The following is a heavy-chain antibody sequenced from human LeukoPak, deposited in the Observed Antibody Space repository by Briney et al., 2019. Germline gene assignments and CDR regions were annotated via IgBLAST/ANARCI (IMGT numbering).Heavy chain of an antibody. J-gene: IGHJ4*02. CDR3: ATKQWLAPPPDS. CDR1: GFTFSKYL. CDR2: INTDGTVT. D-gene: IGHD6-19*01. V-gene: IGHV3-74*01. Sequence: GGSLRHSCAPSGFTFSKYLMLCVRQAPGKGLESVSRINTDGTVTTYADSVKGRFTVSRDNADNTMFLQMNSVRDEDTAVYYCATKQWLAPPPDSWGQGTPVTVSS.